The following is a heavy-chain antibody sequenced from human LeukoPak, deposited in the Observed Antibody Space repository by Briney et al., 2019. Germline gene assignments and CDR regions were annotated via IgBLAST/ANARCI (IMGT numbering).Heavy chain of an antibody. V-gene: IGHV1-2*02. D-gene: IGHD3-9*01. CDR2: SNPKSGGT. CDR1: GYTFSGYD. CDR3: ARSPDILTGENLDY. Sequence: ASGKLSCKASGYTFSGYDMHWVRQAPGQGLEWRGWSNPKSGGTNEAQKFHDRVTMTRDTSIRTAYMEVSRLRSDDTAVYCCARSPDILTGENLDYWGQGTLVTVSS. J-gene: IGHJ4*02.